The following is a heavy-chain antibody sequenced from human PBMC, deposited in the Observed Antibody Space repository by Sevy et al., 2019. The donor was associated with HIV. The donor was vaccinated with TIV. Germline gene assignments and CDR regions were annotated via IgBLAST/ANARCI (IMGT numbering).Heavy chain of an antibody. D-gene: IGHD5-18*01. Sequence: GGSLRLYCAASGFSFDRFAMHWVRQAPGKGLECVALISYDGGNKYYADFVRGRFSISRDNSKNTLFLQMNRLSPEDTGIYYCAKIPRGYSYASFLDSWGQGTPVTVSS. CDR3: AKIPRGYSYASFLDS. CDR2: ISYDGGNK. CDR1: GFSFDRFA. J-gene: IGHJ4*02. V-gene: IGHV3-30*18.